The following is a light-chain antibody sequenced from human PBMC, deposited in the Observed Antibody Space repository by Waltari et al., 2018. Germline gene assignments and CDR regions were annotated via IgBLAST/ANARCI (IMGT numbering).Light chain of an antibody. CDR2: TKN. V-gene: IGLV1-44*01. J-gene: IGLJ2*01. Sequence: QSVLTQPPSASGTPGQRVTISCSGSRSNIGTNPVNWYQQFPGTAPKLLIYTKNERPSGVPDRFAGSRSGTSASLAISGLQSEDEADYYCAAWDDSLNGLVFGGGTKLTVL. CDR3: AAWDDSLNGLV. CDR1: RSNIGTNP.